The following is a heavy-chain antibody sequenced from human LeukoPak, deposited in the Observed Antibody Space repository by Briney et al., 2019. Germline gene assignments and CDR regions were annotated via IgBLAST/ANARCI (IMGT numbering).Heavy chain of an antibody. V-gene: IGHV6-1*01. J-gene: IGHJ4*02. CDR3: TRGTVTTGFHH. CDR1: GDSVSSNSAA. CDR2: TYYRSKWSN. D-gene: IGHD4-4*01. Sequence: SQTLSLTCAISGDSVSSNSAAWNWLRQSPSRGLEWLGRTYYRSKWSNDYAVSVQSRITINADTSKNQFSLQLNSVTPEDTAVYYCTRGTVTTGFHHWGQGTLVTVSS.